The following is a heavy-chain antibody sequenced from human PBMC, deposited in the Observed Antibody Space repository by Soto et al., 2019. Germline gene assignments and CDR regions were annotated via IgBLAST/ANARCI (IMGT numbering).Heavy chain of an antibody. Sequence: QVQLVESGGGVVQPGRSLRLSCAASGFTFSSYGMHWVRQAPGKGLEWVAVISYDGSNKYYADSVKGRFTISRDNSKNTLYLQMNSLRAEDTAVNYCAKVGYSGSYFDYWGQGTLVTVSS. CDR2: ISYDGSNK. CDR3: AKVGYSGSYFDY. CDR1: GFTFSSYG. J-gene: IGHJ4*02. V-gene: IGHV3-30*18. D-gene: IGHD1-26*01.